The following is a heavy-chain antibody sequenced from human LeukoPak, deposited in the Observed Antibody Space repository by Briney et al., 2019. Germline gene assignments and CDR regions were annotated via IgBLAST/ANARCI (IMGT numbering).Heavy chain of an antibody. CDR2: INHSGST. Sequence: SETLSLTCAVYGGSFSGYYWSWIRQPPGKGLEWIGEINHSGSTNYNPSLKSRVTISVDTSKSQFSLKLSSVTAADTAVYYCASQRRSYDSSGYSRSYWGQGTLVTVSS. J-gene: IGHJ4*02. V-gene: IGHV4-34*01. CDR1: GGSFSGYY. D-gene: IGHD3-22*01. CDR3: ASQRRSYDSSGYSRSY.